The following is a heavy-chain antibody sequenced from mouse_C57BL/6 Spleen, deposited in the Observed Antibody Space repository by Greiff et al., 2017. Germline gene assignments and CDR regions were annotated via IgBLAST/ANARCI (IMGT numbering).Heavy chain of an antibody. CDR1: GYSFTGYY. J-gene: IGHJ3*01. D-gene: IGHD4-1*01. Sequence: EVQLQQSGPELVKPGASVKISCKASGYSFTGYYMNWVKQSPEKSLEWIGEINPSTGGTTYNQKFKAKATLPVDKSYSTAYMQLRSLTSEDSAVYYCARGGDLGRVAYWGQGTLVTVSA. CDR2: INPSTGGT. CDR3: ARGGDLGRVAY. V-gene: IGHV1-42*01.